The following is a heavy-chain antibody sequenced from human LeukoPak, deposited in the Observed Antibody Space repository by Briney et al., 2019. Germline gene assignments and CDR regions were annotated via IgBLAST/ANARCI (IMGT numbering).Heavy chain of an antibody. D-gene: IGHD2-2*01. CDR1: GGSFSGYY. CDR3: ARGANRLYCSSTSSIPRRCGAFDI. CDR2: INHSGST. Sequence: SETLSLTCAVYGGSFSGYYWSWIRQPPGKGLEWIGEINHSGSTNYNPSLKSRVTISVDTSKNQFSLKLSSVTAADMAVYYCARGANRLYCSSTSSIPRRCGAFDIWGQGTMVTVSS. V-gene: IGHV4-34*01. J-gene: IGHJ3*02.